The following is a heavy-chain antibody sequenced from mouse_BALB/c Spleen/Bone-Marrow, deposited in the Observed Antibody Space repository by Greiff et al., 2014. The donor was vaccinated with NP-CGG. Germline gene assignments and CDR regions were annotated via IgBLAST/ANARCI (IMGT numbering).Heavy chain of an antibody. D-gene: IGHD2-2*01. CDR1: GYTFTSYV. Sequence: VQLQQPGPELVKPEASVKMSCKASGYTFTSYVMHWVKQKPGQGLEWIGYINPYNDGTKYNEKFKGKATLTSDKSSSTAYMELSSLTSEDSAVYYCARREDGYGTFYWYFDVWGAGTTVTVSS. J-gene: IGHJ1*01. CDR2: INPYNDGT. CDR3: ARREDGYGTFYWYFDV. V-gene: IGHV1-14*01.